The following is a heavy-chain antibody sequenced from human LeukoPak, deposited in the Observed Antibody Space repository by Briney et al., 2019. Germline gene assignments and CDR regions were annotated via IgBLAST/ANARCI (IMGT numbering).Heavy chain of an antibody. J-gene: IGHJ5*02. Sequence: PGGSLRLSCAASGFTFSSYAMSWVRQAPGKGLEWVSAISGSGGSTYYADSVKGRFTISRDNSKNTLYLQMNSLRAEDTAVYYCXXXXXFGVVISWFDPWGQGTLVTASS. V-gene: IGHV3-23*01. D-gene: IGHD3-3*01. CDR3: XXXXXFGVVISWFDP. CDR1: GFTFSSYA. CDR2: ISGSGGST.